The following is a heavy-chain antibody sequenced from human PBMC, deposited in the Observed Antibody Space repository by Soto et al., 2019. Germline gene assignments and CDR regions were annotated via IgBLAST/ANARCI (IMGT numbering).Heavy chain of an antibody. D-gene: IGHD5-18*01. V-gene: IGHV5-51*01. J-gene: IGHJ5*02. CDR1: GYSFTSYW. Sequence: PGESLKISCKGSGYSFTSYWIGWVRQMPGKGLEWMGIIYPGDSDTRYSPSFQGQVTISADKSISTAYLQWSSLKASDTAMYYCARLNPGYSYGYFLSSWFDPWGQGTLVTVSS. CDR3: ARLNPGYSYGYFLSSWFDP. CDR2: IYPGDSDT.